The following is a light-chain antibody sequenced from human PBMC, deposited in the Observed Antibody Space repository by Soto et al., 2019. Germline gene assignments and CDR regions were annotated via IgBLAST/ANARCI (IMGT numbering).Light chain of an antibody. CDR3: QHYDTYSRT. J-gene: IGKJ1*01. CDR2: DAS. CDR1: QSISNW. Sequence: DIQMTQSPSTLSASVGDRVTITCRVSQSISNWLAWYQQKPGKAPKLLMSDASSLERGVPSRFSGSGSGTEFTLTISSLQPDDFATYYCQHYDTYSRTFGQGTNVEIK. V-gene: IGKV1-5*01.